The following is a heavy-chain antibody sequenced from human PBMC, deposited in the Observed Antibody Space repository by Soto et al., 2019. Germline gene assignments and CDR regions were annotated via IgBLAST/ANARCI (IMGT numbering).Heavy chain of an antibody. CDR2: IYYSGST. Sequence: QVQLQESGPGLVKPSETLSLTCTVSGGSISSYYWSWIRQPPGKGLECIGYIYYSGSTNYNPSLKSRVTISLDTSKNHFSLKLSSVIPADTAVYYCARLGGYYYMDVWGKGTTVTVSS. J-gene: IGHJ6*03. D-gene: IGHD3-10*01. V-gene: IGHV4-59*01. CDR1: GGSISSYY. CDR3: ARLGGYYYMDV.